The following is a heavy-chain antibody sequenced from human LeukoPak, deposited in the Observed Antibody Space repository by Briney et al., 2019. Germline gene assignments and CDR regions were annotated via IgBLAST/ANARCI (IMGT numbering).Heavy chain of an antibody. J-gene: IGHJ4*02. CDR1: GFTFSSYG. D-gene: IGHD3-3*01. CDR2: IWYDGSNK. Sequence: GGSLRLSCAASGFTFSSYGMHWVRQAPGKGLEWVAVIWYDGSNKYYADSVEGRFTISRDNSKNTLYLQMNSLRAEDTAVYYCARGAITIFGVVIGYYFDYWGQGTLVTVSS. CDR3: ARGAITIFGVVIGYYFDY. V-gene: IGHV3-33*01.